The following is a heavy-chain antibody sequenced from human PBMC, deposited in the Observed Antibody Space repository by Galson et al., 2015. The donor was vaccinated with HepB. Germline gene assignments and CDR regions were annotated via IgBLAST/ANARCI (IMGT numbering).Heavy chain of an antibody. Sequence: SETLSLTCTVSGGSISSRSYYWRWIRQPAGKGLEWVSSMRGNGIITFDADSVKGRFTITRDMSTSTAYMELSSLRSEDTVVYYCAAWVSYYDILTAPFDYWGQGTLVTVSS. D-gene: IGHD3-9*01. CDR1: GGSISSRSYY. CDR3: AAWVSYYDILTAPFDY. J-gene: IGHJ4*02. V-gene: IGHV4-39*07. CDR2: MRGNGIIT.